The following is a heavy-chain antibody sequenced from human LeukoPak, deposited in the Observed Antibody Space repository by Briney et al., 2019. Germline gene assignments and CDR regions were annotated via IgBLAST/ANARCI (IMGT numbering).Heavy chain of an antibody. D-gene: IGHD4-17*01. CDR1: GGTFSSYA. J-gene: IGHJ4*02. CDR3: AKDRRRATVIILYPDY. V-gene: IGHV1-69*13. Sequence: WASVKVSCKASGGTFSSYAISWVRQAPGQGLEWMGGIIPIFGTANYAQKFQGRVTITADESTSTAYMELSSLRSEDTAVYYCAKDRRRATVIILYPDYWGQGTLVTVSS. CDR2: IIPIFGTA.